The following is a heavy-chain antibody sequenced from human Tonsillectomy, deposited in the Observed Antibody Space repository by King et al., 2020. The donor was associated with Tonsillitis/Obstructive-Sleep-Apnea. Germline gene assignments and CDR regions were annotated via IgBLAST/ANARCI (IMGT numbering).Heavy chain of an antibody. CDR2: TYYRSKWYY. CDR3: TSGWALNY. J-gene: IGHJ4*02. CDR1: GDSVSSNSAA. D-gene: IGHD6-19*01. Sequence: HVQLQQSGPGLVKPSQTLSLICAISGDSVSSNSAAWNWIRQSPSRGLEWLGRTYYRSKWYYDYALSVESRITINPDTSKNQFSLQLNSVTPDDTAVYYCTSGWALNYWGQGTLVTVSS. V-gene: IGHV6-1*01.